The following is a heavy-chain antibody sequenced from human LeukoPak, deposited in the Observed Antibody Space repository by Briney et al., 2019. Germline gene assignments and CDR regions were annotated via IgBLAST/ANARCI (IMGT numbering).Heavy chain of an antibody. V-gene: IGHV1-2*06. CDR2: INPNSGGT. J-gene: IGHJ6*02. D-gene: IGHD2-15*01. CDR1: GYTFTGYY. Sequence: ASVKISCKASGYTFTGYYMHWVRQAPGQGLEWMGRINPNSGGTNYAQKFQGRVTMTRDTSISTAYMELSSLRSEDTAVYYCARAANIVVVVAATDYYYYGMDVWGQGTTVTVSS. CDR3: ARAANIVVVVAATDYYYYGMDV.